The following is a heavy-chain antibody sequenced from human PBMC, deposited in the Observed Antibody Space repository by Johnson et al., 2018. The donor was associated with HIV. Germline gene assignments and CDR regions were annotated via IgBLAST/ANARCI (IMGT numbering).Heavy chain of an antibody. CDR2: VNWNGDRT. V-gene: IGHV3-20*04. Sequence: VQLVESGGGVVRPGGSLRLSCEASGFTLDDYGMTWVRQAPGKGLEWVSGVNWNGDRTGYADSVKGRFSISRDNAKNSLYLQMNSLRAEDTALYYCARACRDGYTCDAFDIWGQGTMVTVSS. CDR3: ARACRDGYTCDAFDI. D-gene: IGHD5-24*01. J-gene: IGHJ3*02. CDR1: GFTLDDYG.